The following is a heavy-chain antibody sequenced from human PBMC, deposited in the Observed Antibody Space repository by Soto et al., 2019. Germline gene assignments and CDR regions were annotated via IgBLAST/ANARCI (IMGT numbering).Heavy chain of an antibody. J-gene: IGHJ6*02. CDR3: ATEAYSRIPDYYYGMDV. CDR2: IFYSGST. Sequence: PSETLSLTCTVSGGSISSSSYYWGWIRQPPGKGLEWIGSIFYSGSTYYNPSLKSRVTISVDTSKNQFSLKLSSVTAADTAVYYCATEAYSRIPDYYYGMDVWGQGTTVTVSS. V-gene: IGHV4-39*01. D-gene: IGHD2-21*01. CDR1: GGSISSSSYY.